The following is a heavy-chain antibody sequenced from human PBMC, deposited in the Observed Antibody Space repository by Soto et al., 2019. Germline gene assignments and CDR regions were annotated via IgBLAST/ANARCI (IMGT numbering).Heavy chain of an antibody. V-gene: IGHV4-34*01. CDR3: ATPLGIAARLGY. CDR2: INHSGST. J-gene: IGHJ4*02. Sequence: QVQLQQWGAGLLKPSGTLSLTCAVYGGSFSGYYWSWIRQPPGKGLEWIGEINHSGSTNYNPSLKSRVTISVDTSKNQFSLKLSSVTAADTAVYYCATPLGIAARLGYWGQGTLVTVSS. CDR1: GGSFSGYY. D-gene: IGHD6-6*01.